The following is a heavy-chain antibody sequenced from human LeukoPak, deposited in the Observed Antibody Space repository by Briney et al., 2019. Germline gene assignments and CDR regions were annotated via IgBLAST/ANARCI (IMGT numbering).Heavy chain of an antibody. CDR1: GFTFSSYG. CDR3: AKGILRYGDYPN. Sequence: GSLRLSCAASGFTFSSYGMHWVRQAPGKGLEWVAFIRYDGSNKYYADSVKGRFTISRDNSKNTLYLQMNSLRAEDTAVYYCAKGILRYGDYPNWGQGTLVTVSS. J-gene: IGHJ4*02. V-gene: IGHV3-30*02. CDR2: IRYDGSNK. D-gene: IGHD4-17*01.